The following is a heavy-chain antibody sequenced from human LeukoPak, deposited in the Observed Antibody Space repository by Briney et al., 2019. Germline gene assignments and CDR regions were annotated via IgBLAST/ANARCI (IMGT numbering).Heavy chain of an antibody. V-gene: IGHV1-8*02. CDR3: ARGRRRRGYSGYDLDY. CDR2: INPNSGNT. CDR1: GYTFTGYY. D-gene: IGHD5-12*01. J-gene: IGHJ4*02. Sequence: ASVKVSCKASGYTFTGYYMHWVRQAPGQGLEWMGWINPNSGNTGYAQKFQGRVTMTRNTSISTAYMELSSLRSEDTAVYYCARGRRRRGYSGYDLDYWGQGTLVTVSS.